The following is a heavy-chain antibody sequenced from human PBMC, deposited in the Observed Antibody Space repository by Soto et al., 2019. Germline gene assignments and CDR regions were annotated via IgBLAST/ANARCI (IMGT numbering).Heavy chain of an antibody. D-gene: IGHD3-3*01. CDR2: IYYSGST. J-gene: IGHJ6*02. Sequence: QVQLQESGPGLVKPSETLSLTCTVSGGSISGYYLSWIRQPPGKGLDWIGYIYYSGSTNYNPSLKSRVTISVDTSKNQFSLKLRSVTAADTAVYYCARDSGRMYYDTWSGYDYGMDVWGQGTTVTVSS. CDR1: GGSISGYY. CDR3: ARDSGRMYYDTWSGYDYGMDV. V-gene: IGHV4-59*01.